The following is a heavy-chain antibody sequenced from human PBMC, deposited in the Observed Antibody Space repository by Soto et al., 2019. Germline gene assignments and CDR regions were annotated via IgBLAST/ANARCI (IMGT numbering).Heavy chain of an antibody. J-gene: IGHJ3*02. CDR2: IYYSGST. CDR1: GGSISSYY. V-gene: IGHV4-59*01. Sequence: PSETLSLTCTVSGGSISSYYWSWIRQPPGKGLEWIGYIYYSGSTNYNPSLKSRVTISVDTSKNQFSLKLSSVTAADTAVYYCARLYYDLLSGYSGDAFDIWDQGTMVTVSS. CDR3: ARLYYDLLSGYSGDAFDI. D-gene: IGHD3-3*01.